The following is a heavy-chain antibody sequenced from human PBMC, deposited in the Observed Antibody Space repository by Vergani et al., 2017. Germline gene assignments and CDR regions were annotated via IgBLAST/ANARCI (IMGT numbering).Heavy chain of an antibody. CDR1: GGSFSGYY. D-gene: IGHD3-3*01. CDR2: INHSGST. Sequence: QVQLQQWGAGLLKPSETLSLTCAVYGGSFSGYYWSWIRQPPGKGLEWIGEINHSGSTNYNPSLKSRVTISVDTSKNQFSLKLSSVTAADTAVYYCARGFLGFDFWSGPTLGYFDYWGQGTLVTVSS. J-gene: IGHJ4*02. V-gene: IGHV4-34*01. CDR3: ARGFLGFDFWSGPTLGYFDY.